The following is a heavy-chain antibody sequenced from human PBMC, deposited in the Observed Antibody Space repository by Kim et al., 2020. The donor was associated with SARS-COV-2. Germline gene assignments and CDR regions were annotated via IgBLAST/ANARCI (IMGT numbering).Heavy chain of an antibody. V-gene: IGHV3-30*18. CDR2: ISYDGSNK. CDR1: GFTFSSYG. J-gene: IGHJ6*02. D-gene: IGHD3-3*01. Sequence: GGSLRLSCAASGFTFSSYGMHWVRQAPGKGLEWVAVISYDGSNKYYADSVKGRFTISRDNSKNTLYLQMNSLRAEDTAVYYCAKVHVFGVVHGMDVWGQGTTVTVSS. CDR3: AKVHVFGVVHGMDV.